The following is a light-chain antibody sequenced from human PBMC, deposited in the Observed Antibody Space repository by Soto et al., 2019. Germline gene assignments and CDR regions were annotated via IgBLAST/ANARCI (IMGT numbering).Light chain of an antibody. CDR2: HVS. Sequence: QSVLTQPSPVSWSPGQSITISFTGTSSDVGAYKYVSWYQQYPGKAPKLMIYHVSNRPSGVSNRFSGSKSGNTASLTISGLQAEDEADYYCNSYTTSSTVVFGGGTKVTVL. CDR3: NSYTTSSTVV. J-gene: IGLJ2*01. V-gene: IGLV2-14*01. CDR1: SSDVGAYKY.